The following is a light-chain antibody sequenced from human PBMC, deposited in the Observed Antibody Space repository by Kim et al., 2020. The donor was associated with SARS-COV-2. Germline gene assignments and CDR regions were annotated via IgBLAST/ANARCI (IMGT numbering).Light chain of an antibody. V-gene: IGKV1-33*01. J-gene: IGKJ5*01. CDR2: DAS. Sequence: DIQLTQSPSSVSASVGDSVTITCQASQDIRKFLNWYQHKPGKAPELLISDASTLRTGVPSRFSGSASGTHFTFTISNLQPEDIATYYCQQYHNTQPITFGHGGRLGIK. CDR1: QDIRKF. CDR3: QQYHNTQPIT.